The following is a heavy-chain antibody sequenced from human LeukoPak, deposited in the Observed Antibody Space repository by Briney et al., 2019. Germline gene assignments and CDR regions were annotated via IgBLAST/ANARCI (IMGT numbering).Heavy chain of an antibody. J-gene: IGHJ4*02. V-gene: IGHV3-7*03. Sequence: GGSLRLSCAASGFTFSSYWMSWVRQAPGKGLEWVANIKQDGSEKYYVDSVRGRFTISRDSSKNTLYLQMNNLRTEDAAIYYCAKAPVTSCRGAFCYPLDSWGQGTLVTVSS. D-gene: IGHD2-15*01. CDR3: AKAPVTSCRGAFCYPLDS. CDR1: GFTFSSYW. CDR2: IKQDGSEK.